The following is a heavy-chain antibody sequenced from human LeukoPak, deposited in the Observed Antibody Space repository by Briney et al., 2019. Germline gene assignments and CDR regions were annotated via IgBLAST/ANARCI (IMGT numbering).Heavy chain of an antibody. D-gene: IGHD3-22*01. Sequence: GGSLRLSCAASGFPFISYAMSWVRPAPGKGLEWVSAISGSGGSTYSAVPVKGRFTNSRDNSKNTLYLQMNSLRAEDTAVYYCAKERLWGIVVVLLDYWGQGTLVTVSS. J-gene: IGHJ4*02. CDR1: GFPFISYA. CDR2: ISGSGGST. CDR3: AKERLWGIVVVLLDY. V-gene: IGHV3-23*01.